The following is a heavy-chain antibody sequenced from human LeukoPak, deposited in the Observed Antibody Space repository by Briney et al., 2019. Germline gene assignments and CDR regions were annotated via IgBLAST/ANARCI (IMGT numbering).Heavy chain of an antibody. CDR1: GFTFSSYW. CDR3: ANSKVPREDCSVTSCYAGFGPFDI. D-gene: IGHD2-2*01. V-gene: IGHV3-30*18. CDR2: TSYDGIQK. J-gene: IGHJ3*02. Sequence: PGGSLRLSCAASGFTFSSYWMSWVRQAPGEGLEWVAGTSYDGIQKYYEDSVKGRFTISRDNSKNTLYLQMNNLRTEDTAVYYCANSKVPREDCSVTSCYAGFGPFDIWGQGTMVSVSS.